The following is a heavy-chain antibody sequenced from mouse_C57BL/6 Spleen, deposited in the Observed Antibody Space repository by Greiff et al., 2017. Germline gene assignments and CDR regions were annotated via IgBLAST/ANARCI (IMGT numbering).Heavy chain of an antibody. Sequence: QVHVKQPGAELVKPGASVKLSCKASGYTFTSYWMQWVKQRPGQGLEWIGEIDPSDSYTNYNQKFKGKATLTVDTSSSTAYMQLSSLTSEDSAVYYCARVNGNHYAMDYWGQGTSVTVSS. CDR2: IDPSDSYT. D-gene: IGHD1-1*01. V-gene: IGHV1-50*01. CDR1: GYTFTSYW. CDR3: ARVNGNHYAMDY. J-gene: IGHJ4*01.